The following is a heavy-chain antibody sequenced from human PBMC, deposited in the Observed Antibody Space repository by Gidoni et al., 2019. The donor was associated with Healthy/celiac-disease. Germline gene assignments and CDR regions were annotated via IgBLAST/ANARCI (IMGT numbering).Heavy chain of an antibody. CDR2: ISSSSSYI. CDR3: AREPMPPGLIDWFPVAYYYYGMDV. Sequence: EVQLVESGGGLVKPGGSLRLSCAASGFTFSSYSMNWVRQAPGKGLELVSSISSSSSYIYYADSVKGRFTISRDNAKNSLYLQMNSLRAEDTAVYYCAREPMPPGLIDWFPVAYYYYGMDVWGQGTTVTVSS. D-gene: IGHD3-9*01. V-gene: IGHV3-21*01. CDR1: GFTFSSYS. J-gene: IGHJ6*02.